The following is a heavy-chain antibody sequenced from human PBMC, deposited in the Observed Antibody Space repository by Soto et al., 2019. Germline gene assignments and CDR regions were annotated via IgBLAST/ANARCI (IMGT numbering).Heavy chain of an antibody. CDR3: ARVSLGIAAAGMDV. Sequence: ASVKVSCKASGYTFTGYYMHWVRQAPGQGLEWMGWINPNSGGTNYAQKFQGRVTMTRDTSISTAYMELSRLRSDDTAVYYCARVSLGIAAAGMDVWGQGTTVTSP. CDR1: GYTFTGYY. J-gene: IGHJ6*02. V-gene: IGHV1-2*02. D-gene: IGHD6-13*01. CDR2: INPNSGGT.